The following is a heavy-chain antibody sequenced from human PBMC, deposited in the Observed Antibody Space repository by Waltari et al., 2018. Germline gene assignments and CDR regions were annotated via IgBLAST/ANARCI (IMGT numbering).Heavy chain of an antibody. D-gene: IGHD2-15*01. J-gene: IGHJ6*02. CDR3: GSGSCSDTDCHERSGVDV. CDR1: GFTFSSYG. Sequence: QVQLVESGGGVVQPGRSLRLSCAASGFTFSSYGMHWVRQAPGKGLEWVAVIWYDGSNKYYADSVKGRFTISRDNSKNTLYLQMNSLRAEDTAVYYCGSGSCSDTDCHERSGVDVWGQGTTVTVSS. CDR2: IWYDGSNK. V-gene: IGHV3-33*01.